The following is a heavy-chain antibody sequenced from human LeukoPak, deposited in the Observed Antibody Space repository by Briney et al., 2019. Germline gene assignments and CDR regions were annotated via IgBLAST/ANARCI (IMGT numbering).Heavy chain of an antibody. D-gene: IGHD2-15*01. CDR1: GGSIRSYY. V-gene: IGHV4-59*01. CDR3: ARGLAVTDY. Sequence: SETLSLTCTVSGGSIRSYYWSWIRQPPGKGLEWIGYIYYSGSTNYNPSLKSRVTISVDTSKNQFSLKLSSVTAADTAVYYCARGLAVTDYWGQGTLVTVSS. CDR2: IYYSGST. J-gene: IGHJ4*02.